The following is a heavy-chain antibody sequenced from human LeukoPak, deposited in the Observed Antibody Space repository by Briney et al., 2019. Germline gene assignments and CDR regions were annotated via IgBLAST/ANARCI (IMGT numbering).Heavy chain of an antibody. D-gene: IGHD3-9*01. V-gene: IGHV4-4*07. Sequence: SETLSLTCTVSGGSISSYYWSWIRQPAGKGLEWIGRIYASGSTNYNPSLKSRVTMSVDTSKNQFSLKLSSVTAADTAVYYCARAGYDILTGYSDYWGQGTLVTVSS. CDR1: GGSISSYY. CDR3: ARAGYDILTGYSDY. CDR2: IYASGST. J-gene: IGHJ4*02.